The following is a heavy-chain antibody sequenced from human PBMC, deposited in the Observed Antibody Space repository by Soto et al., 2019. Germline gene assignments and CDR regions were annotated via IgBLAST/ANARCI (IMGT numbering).Heavy chain of an antibody. CDR3: AKDRYMRRTFGAFDI. CDR2: ISGSGGST. J-gene: IGHJ3*02. V-gene: IGHV3-23*01. Sequence: PGGSLRLSCAASGFTFSSYAMSWVRQAPGKGLEWVSAISGSGGSTYYADSVKGRFTTSRDNSKNTLYLQMNSLRAEDTAVYYCAKDRYMRRTFGAFDIWGQGTMVTVSS. D-gene: IGHD3-16*01. CDR1: GFTFSSYA.